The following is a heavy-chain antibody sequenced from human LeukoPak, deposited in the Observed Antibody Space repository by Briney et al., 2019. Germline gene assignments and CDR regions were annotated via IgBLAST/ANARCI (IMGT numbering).Heavy chain of an antibody. CDR1: GFSVSSKY. CDR3: TKLKGWYGDGYFDY. D-gene: IGHD6-19*01. Sequence: PGGSLRLSCAASGFSVSSKYMSWVRQPAGKGLEWVSVIYSGGTTFYADSVKGRFTISRDNSKSTLYLQMNSLRPDDTAVYYCTKLKGWYGDGYFDYWGPGILVTVSS. CDR2: IYSGGTT. J-gene: IGHJ4*02. V-gene: IGHV3-53*01.